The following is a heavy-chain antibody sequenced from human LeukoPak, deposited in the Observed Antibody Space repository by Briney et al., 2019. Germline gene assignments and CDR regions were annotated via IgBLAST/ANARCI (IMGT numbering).Heavy chain of an antibody. D-gene: IGHD3-3*01. Sequence: SETLSLTCTVSGGSISSYYWSWIRQPPGKGLEWIGYIYYSGSTTYNPSLKSRVTISVDTSKNQFSLKLSSVTAADTAVYYCARVKDGITIFGVVIEYFDYWGQGTLVTVSS. CDR1: GGSISSYY. CDR3: ARVKDGITIFGVVIEYFDY. V-gene: IGHV4-59*01. CDR2: IYYSGST. J-gene: IGHJ4*02.